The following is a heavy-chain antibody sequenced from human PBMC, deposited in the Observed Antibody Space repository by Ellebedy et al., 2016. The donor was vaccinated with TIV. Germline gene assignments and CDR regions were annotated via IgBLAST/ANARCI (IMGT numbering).Heavy chain of an antibody. CDR1: GFTFSSYS. Sequence: GESLKISXAASGFTFSSYSMNWVRQAPGKGLEWVSSISSSSSYIYYADSVKGRFTISRDNSKNTLYLQMNSLRAEDTAVYYCAKGAGVVVPAAIVGYYYYYGMDVWGQGTTVTVSS. J-gene: IGHJ6*02. D-gene: IGHD2-2*02. CDR2: ISSSSSYI. CDR3: AKGAGVVVPAAIVGYYYYYGMDV. V-gene: IGHV3-21*01.